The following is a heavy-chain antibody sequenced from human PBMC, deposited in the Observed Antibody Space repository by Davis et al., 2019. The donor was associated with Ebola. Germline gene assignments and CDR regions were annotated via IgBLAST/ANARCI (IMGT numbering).Heavy chain of an antibody. J-gene: IGHJ4*02. D-gene: IGHD4-17*01. CDR3: ARHDYGDSHFDY. V-gene: IGHV3-23*01. Sequence: GESLKISCAASGFTFSSYVRSWVRQAPGKGLEWVSAISGSGGSTYYADSVKGRFTISRDNSKNTLYLQMNSLRAEDTAVYYCARHDYGDSHFDYWGQGTLVTVSS. CDR1: GFTFSSYV. CDR2: ISGSGGST.